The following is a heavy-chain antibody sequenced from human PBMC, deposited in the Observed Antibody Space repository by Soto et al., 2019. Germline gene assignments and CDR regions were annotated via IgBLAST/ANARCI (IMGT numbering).Heavy chain of an antibody. CDR1: GDTFSSYS. J-gene: IGHJ4*02. CDR3: ATDKDSTYDY. Sequence: QVHLVQSGAEVAKPGSSVKVSCKASGDTFSSYSFTWVRQAPGQGLEWMGRIIPILGITNYAQKFQGRVTITADKSTSTAYMELSSLRSEDTAVYYCATDKDSTYDYWGQGTLVTVSS. D-gene: IGHD4-4*01. V-gene: IGHV1-69*08. CDR2: IIPILGIT.